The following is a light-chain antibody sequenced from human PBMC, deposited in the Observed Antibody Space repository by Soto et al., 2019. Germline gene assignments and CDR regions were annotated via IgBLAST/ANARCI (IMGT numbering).Light chain of an antibody. J-gene: IGLJ2*01. CDR3: CSSASRRHVV. CDR2: ADY. Sequence: QSALTQPASVSGSRGLSITTSCTGTSSYVETYNIVSWYQHHPGKAPKLIIYADYKRPSGVSDRFYGSKSGNTASLTISGLQAEDEADYYCCSSASRRHVVFGAGTKLTVL. CDR1: SSYVETYNI. V-gene: IGLV2-23*01.